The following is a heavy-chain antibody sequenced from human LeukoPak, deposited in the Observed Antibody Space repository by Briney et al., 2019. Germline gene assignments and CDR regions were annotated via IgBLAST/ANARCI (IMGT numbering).Heavy chain of an antibody. V-gene: IGHV3-74*01. CDR3: AKAGGASFYYYMDV. D-gene: IGHD1-26*01. Sequence: PGGSLRLSCAASGFTFSNYWMHWVRQAPGKGLVWVSRINTDGSSTSYVDSVKGRFTISRDNSKNTLYLQLNSLTAEDAAIYSCAKAGGASFYYYMDVWGKGTTVTVSS. CDR1: GFTFSNYW. CDR2: INTDGSST. J-gene: IGHJ6*03.